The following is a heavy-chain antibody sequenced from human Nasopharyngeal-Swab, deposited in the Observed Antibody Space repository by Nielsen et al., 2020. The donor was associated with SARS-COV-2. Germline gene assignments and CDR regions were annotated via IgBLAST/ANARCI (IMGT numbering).Heavy chain of an antibody. D-gene: IGHD3/OR15-3a*01. CDR3: ARHVRQGLVLTDY. V-gene: IGHV4-39*01. CDR1: GGSISSSSYY. CDR2: IFYSGNT. Sequence: SETLSLTCTVSGGSISSSSYYWGWLRQPPGMGLEWIGSIFYSGNTYYTPSLKSRVTISVDASKNQFSLKLTSVTAADTAVYYCARHVRQGLVLTDYWGQGTLVTVSS. J-gene: IGHJ4*02.